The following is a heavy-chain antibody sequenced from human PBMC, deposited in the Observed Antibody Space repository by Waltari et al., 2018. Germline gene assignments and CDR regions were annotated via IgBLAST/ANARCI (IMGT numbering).Heavy chain of an antibody. CDR2: IIPMFGTA. J-gene: IGHJ3*02. CDR3: ARGGLYGQQLLESAFEI. D-gene: IGHD6-13*01. V-gene: IGHV1-69*05. CDR1: GGSFSTHA. Sequence: QVQLVQSGAELKKPGSSVKVSCTFSGGSFSTHAFTWVRQAPGQGLEWMGGIIPMFGTANYAQKIQDRVTINTDESMTTAYMHLSSLTSDDTAVYYCARGGLYGQQLLESAFEIWGQGTKVTVSS.